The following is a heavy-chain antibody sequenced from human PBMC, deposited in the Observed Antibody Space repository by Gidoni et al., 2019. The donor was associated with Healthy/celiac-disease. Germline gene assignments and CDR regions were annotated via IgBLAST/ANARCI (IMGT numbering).Heavy chain of an antibody. Sequence: QVQLPESGAGLAKPSETLSRTCTVYGGSISSYYWCWIRQPPGKGLEWIGYIYYSGSTHYNPSLTSRVTISVDTSKNQFSLKLSSVTAADTAVYYCARGYGDYGYYYYGMDVWGQGTTVTVSS. CDR2: IYYSGST. D-gene: IGHD4-17*01. CDR3: ARGYGDYGYYYYGMDV. J-gene: IGHJ6*02. CDR1: GGSISSYY. V-gene: IGHV4-59*01.